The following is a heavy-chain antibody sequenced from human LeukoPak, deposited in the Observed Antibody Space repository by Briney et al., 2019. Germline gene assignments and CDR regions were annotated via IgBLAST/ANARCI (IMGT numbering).Heavy chain of an antibody. Sequence: SETLSLTCTVSGGSISSSSYYWGWIRQPPGKGLEWIGSIYYSGSTYYNPSLKSRVTISVDTSKNQFSLKLSSVAAADTAVYYCANGDFAFDPWGQGTLVTVSS. CDR1: GGSISSSSYY. CDR2: IYYSGST. V-gene: IGHV4-39*07. D-gene: IGHD3-3*01. J-gene: IGHJ5*02. CDR3: ANGDFAFDP.